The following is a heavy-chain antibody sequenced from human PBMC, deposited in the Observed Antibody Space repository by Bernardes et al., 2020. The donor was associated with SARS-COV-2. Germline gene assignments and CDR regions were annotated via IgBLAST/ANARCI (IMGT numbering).Heavy chain of an antibody. CDR2: RKQEGSEK. CDR1: GFTFSRDC. CDR3: ARRYSAYDEGYFDL. V-gene: IGHV3-7*01. Sequence: GGSLRLSCAASGFTFSRDCMSWVRQAPGKGLEWVANRKQEGSEKYYVDSVKGRFTISGDNAKHSLYLQMNNLRAEDTAVYYCARRYSAYDEGYFDLWGRGTLVTVSS. D-gene: IGHD5-12*01. J-gene: IGHJ2*01.